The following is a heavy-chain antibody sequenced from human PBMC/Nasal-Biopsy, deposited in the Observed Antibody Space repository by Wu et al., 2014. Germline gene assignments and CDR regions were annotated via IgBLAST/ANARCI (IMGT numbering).Heavy chain of an antibody. CDR3: ARADDGTYCDDY. Sequence: RLSCAASGFTFSRYSMNWVRQAPGKGLEWVSYISSGSNVIYYTDSVKGRFTVSRDNAKNSLYLQMNSLRDEDTAVYYCARADDGTYCDDYWGQGILVTVSS. D-gene: IGHD1-26*01. V-gene: IGHV3-48*02. CDR1: GFTFSRYS. J-gene: IGHJ4*02. CDR2: ISSGSNVI.